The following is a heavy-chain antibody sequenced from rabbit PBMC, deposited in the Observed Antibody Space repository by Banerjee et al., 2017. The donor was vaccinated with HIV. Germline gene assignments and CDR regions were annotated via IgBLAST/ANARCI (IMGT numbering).Heavy chain of an antibody. CDR2: IYSATTTNT. J-gene: IGHJ4*01. D-gene: IGHD8-1*01. V-gene: IGHV1S45*01. CDR1: GFDFSSVA. CDR3: ARGVAGSRYDLKL. Sequence: QEQLEESGGDLVKPGASLTLTCKASGFDFSSVAICWVRQAPGKGLEWIACIYSATTTNTYYASWANGRFTISKASSTTVTLQMTSLTVADTAIYFCARGVAGSRYDLKLWGPGTLVTVS.